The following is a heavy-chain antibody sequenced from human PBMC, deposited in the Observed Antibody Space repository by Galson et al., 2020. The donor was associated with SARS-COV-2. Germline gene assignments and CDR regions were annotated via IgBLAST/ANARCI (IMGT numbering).Heavy chain of an antibody. Sequence: GGSLRLSCAASGFTFGGFALSWFRKAPGKGLEWVGFVRSKAYGGTAQYAASVRGRFTIARDDSNNIAFLQMNSLKTEDTAVYYCTRLVVILGASSLDYWGQGTLVTVSS. CDR2: VRSKAYGGTA. CDR3: TRLVVILGASSLDY. D-gene: IGHD1-26*01. J-gene: IGHJ4*02. CDR1: GFTFGGFA. V-gene: IGHV3-49*03.